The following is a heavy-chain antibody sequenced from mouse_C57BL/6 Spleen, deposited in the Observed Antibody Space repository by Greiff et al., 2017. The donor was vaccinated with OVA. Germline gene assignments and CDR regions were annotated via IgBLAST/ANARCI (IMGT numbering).Heavy chain of an antibody. V-gene: IGHV1-64*01. CDR3: ARSKGVYCGNGDYYFDY. D-gene: IGHD2-1*01. Sequence: QVQLQQPGAELVKPGASVKLSCKASGYTFTSYWMHWVKQRPGQGLEWIGMIHPNSGSTNYNEKFKSKATLTVDKSSSTAYMQLSSLTSEDSAVYYCARSKGVYCGNGDYYFDYWGQGTTLTVSS. J-gene: IGHJ2*01. CDR1: GYTFTSYW. CDR2: IHPNSGST.